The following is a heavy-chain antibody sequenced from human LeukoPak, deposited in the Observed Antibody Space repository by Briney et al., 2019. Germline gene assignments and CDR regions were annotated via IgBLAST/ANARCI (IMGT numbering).Heavy chain of an antibody. Sequence: PGGSLRLSCAASGFTFSSYGMHWVRQAPGKGLEWVAFIRYDGSNKYYADSVKGRFTISRDNSKNTLYLQMNSLRAEDTAVYYCAKDNSLTLYYGDYTPYFDYWGQGTLVTVSS. CDR1: GFTFSSYG. J-gene: IGHJ4*02. CDR3: AKDNSLTLYYGDYTPYFDY. D-gene: IGHD4-17*01. CDR2: IRYDGSNK. V-gene: IGHV3-30*02.